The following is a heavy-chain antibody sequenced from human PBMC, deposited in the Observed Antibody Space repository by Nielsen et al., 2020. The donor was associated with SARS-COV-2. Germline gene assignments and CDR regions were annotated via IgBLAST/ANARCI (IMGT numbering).Heavy chain of an antibody. CDR2: ISHSGDT. V-gene: IGHV4-4*02. CDR1: GASISSNVW. D-gene: IGHD2-8*01. Sequence: SETLSLTCAVSGASISSNVWWSWVRQPPGKGLEWIGEISHSGDTNYKPSLKSRVTMSVDKSKNQFSLNLSSVTAADTAVYFCAREGDCTKGVCYIRGMDVWGKGTTVTISS. CDR3: AREGDCTKGVCYIRGMDV. J-gene: IGHJ6*03.